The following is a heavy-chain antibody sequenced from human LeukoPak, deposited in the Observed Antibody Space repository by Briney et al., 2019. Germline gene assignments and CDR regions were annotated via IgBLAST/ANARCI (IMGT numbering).Heavy chain of an antibody. Sequence: SETLSLTCAVYGGSFSGYYWSWIRQPPGKGLEWIGEINHSGSTNYNPSLKSRVTISVDTSKNQFSLKLSSVTAADTAVYYCARKRKSVLLWFGESRSGAFDVWGQGTMVTVSP. CDR3: ARKRKSVLLWFGESRSGAFDV. CDR2: INHSGST. V-gene: IGHV4-34*01. CDR1: GGSFSGYY. D-gene: IGHD3-10*01. J-gene: IGHJ3*01.